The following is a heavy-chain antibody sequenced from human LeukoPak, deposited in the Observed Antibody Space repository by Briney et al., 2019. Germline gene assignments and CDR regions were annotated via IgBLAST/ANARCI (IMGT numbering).Heavy chain of an antibody. CDR1: GFTFSSYA. J-gene: IGHJ4*02. CDR2: ISGSGGST. Sequence: PGGSLRLSCAASGFTFSSYAMSWVRQAPGKGLEWVSAISGSGGSTYYADSVKGRFTISRDNSKNTLYLQMNSLRAVDTAVYYCAKCYDSSGYYFDYWGQGTLVTVSS. D-gene: IGHD3-22*01. V-gene: IGHV3-23*01. CDR3: AKCYDSSGYYFDY.